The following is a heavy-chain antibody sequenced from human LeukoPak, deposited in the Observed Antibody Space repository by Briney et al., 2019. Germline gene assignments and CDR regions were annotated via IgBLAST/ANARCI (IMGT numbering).Heavy chain of an antibody. CDR2: IWYDGSNK. CDR1: GFTFSSYG. CDR3: ARGYCSGGSCYTYYYGMDV. V-gene: IGHV3-33*01. Sequence: PGRSLRLSCAASGFTFSSYGMHWVRQAPGKGLEWVAVIWYDGSNKYYADSVKGRFTISRDNSKNTQYLQMNSLRAEDTAVYYCARGYCSGGSCYTYYYGMDVWGQGTTVTVSS. D-gene: IGHD2-15*01. J-gene: IGHJ6*02.